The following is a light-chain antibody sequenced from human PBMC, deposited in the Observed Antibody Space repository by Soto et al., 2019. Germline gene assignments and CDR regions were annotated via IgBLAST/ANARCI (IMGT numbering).Light chain of an antibody. J-gene: IGLJ1*01. Sequence: QPALTQPASVSGSLGQSITISCSGTSSDVGAYNYVSWYQQYPGKAPKLMIYHVTDRPSGVSNRFSGSKSGNTASLTISGLQAEDEADYYCCSYTTSNTFVFGTGTKDTVL. V-gene: IGLV2-14*01. CDR3: CSYTTSNTFV. CDR1: SSDVGAYNY. CDR2: HVT.